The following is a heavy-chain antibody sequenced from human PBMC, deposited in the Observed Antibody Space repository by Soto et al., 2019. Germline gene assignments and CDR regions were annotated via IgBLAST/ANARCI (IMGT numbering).Heavy chain of an antibody. CDR3: ARGGGRGDIVVVPAAINYGMDV. Sequence: ASVKVSCKASGYTFASYAIGWMRQAPGQGLEWMGWISAYSGNTNYAQKFQERVTITRDMSTSTAYMELSSLRSEDTAVYYCARGGGRGDIVVVPAAINYGMDVWGQGTTVTVSS. CDR1: GYTFASYA. J-gene: IGHJ6*02. V-gene: IGHV1-18*01. D-gene: IGHD2-2*02. CDR2: ISAYSGNT.